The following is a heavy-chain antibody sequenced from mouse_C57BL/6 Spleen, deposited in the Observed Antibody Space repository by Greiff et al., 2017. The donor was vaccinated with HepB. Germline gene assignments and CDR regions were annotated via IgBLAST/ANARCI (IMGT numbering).Heavy chain of an antibody. D-gene: IGHD1-1*01. CDR3: ARRDLLRRYFDY. Sequence: VQLQQPGAELVKPGASVKMSCKASGYTFTSYWITWVKQRPGQGLEWIGDIYPGSGSTNYNEKFKSKATLTVDTSSSTAYMQLSSLTSEDSAVYYCARRDLLRRYFDYWGQGTTLTVSS. CDR1: GYTFTSYW. CDR2: IYPGSGST. V-gene: IGHV1-55*01. J-gene: IGHJ2*01.